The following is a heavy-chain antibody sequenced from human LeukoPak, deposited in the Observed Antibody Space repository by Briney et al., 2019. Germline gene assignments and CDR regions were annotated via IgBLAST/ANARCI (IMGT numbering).Heavy chain of an antibody. J-gene: IGHJ6*03. D-gene: IGHD3-10*01. CDR1: GYSISTSYY. CDR2: FYHGGST. V-gene: IGHV4-38-2*02. CDR3: AKYGSGSYYGYYYYYMDV. Sequence: SETLSLTCTVSGYSISTSYYWDWIRQPPGKGLEWIGTFYHGGSTYYNPSLKSRVTISVDTSKNQFSLKLSSVTAADTAVYYCAKYGSGSYYGYYYYYMDVWGKGTTVTISS.